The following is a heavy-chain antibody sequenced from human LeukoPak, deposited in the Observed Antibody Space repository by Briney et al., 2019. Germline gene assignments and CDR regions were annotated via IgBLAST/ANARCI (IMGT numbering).Heavy chain of an antibody. CDR2: INPNSGGT. CDR3: ARDVDFWSTYYYYGMDV. V-gene: IGHV1-2*06. D-gene: IGHD3-3*01. J-gene: IGHJ6*02. Sequence: ASVKVSCKASGYTFTGYYMHWVRQAPGQGLEWMGRINPNSGGTNYAQKFQGRVTMTRDTSTSTVYMELSSLRSEDTAVYYCARDVDFWSTYYYYGMDVWGQGTTVTVSS. CDR1: GYTFTGYY.